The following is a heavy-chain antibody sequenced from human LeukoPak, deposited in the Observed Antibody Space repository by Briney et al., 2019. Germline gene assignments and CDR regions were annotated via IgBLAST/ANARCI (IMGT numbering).Heavy chain of an antibody. D-gene: IGHD1-1*01. V-gene: IGHV3-48*04. CDR1: GFTFSSYS. J-gene: IGHJ6*03. CDR3: ARDRLEEYYYYMDV. Sequence: GGSLRLSCAASGFTFSSYSMNWVRQAPGKGLEWVSYISNDTSSMYYADSVKGRFTISRDNAKNSLYLQMNSLRAEDTAVYYCARDRLEEYYYYMDVWGKGTTVTVSS. CDR2: ISNDTSSM.